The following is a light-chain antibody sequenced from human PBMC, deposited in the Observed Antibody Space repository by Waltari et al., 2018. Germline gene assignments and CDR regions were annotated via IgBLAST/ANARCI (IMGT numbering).Light chain of an antibody. CDR3: QQSYSTPPT. J-gene: IGKJ1*01. CDR2: AAS. V-gene: IGKV1-39*01. Sequence: DIQMTQSPSSLSASVGDRVTITCRASQSISSYLNWYQQKPGKAPKLLIYAASSLQSEVPSSFSGSGSGTDFTITISSLQPEDFATYYCQQSYSTPPTFGQGTKVEIK. CDR1: QSISSY.